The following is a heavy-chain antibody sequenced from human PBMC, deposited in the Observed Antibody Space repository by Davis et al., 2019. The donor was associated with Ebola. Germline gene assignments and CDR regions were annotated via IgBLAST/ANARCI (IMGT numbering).Heavy chain of an antibody. CDR2: ISYDGTYK. J-gene: IGHJ4*02. CDR1: GGSLRGNY. CDR3: VRDRDSSGWAAFDY. Sequence: LSLTCAVYGGSLRGNYWSWIRQSPGKGLEWVALISYDGTYKFYADSVKGRFTISRDNSKNTLHLQMNSLRPEDTAVFHCVRDRDSSGWAAFDYWGQGTLVTVSS. D-gene: IGHD6-19*01. V-gene: IGHV3-30*03.